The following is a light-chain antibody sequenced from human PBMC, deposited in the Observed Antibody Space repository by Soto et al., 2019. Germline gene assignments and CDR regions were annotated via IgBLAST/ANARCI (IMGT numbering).Light chain of an antibody. CDR1: QSVSSNY. J-gene: IGKJ1*01. CDR3: HQYGSSPLS. CDR2: GAS. V-gene: IGKV3-20*01. Sequence: EIVLTQSPGTLSLSPGERATLSCRASQSVSSNYLAWYQQKPGQAPRLLIYGASSRATGVPDRFGGSGSGTDFTLPISRLEPVDFAVYYCHQYGSSPLSFGQGTKVEIK.